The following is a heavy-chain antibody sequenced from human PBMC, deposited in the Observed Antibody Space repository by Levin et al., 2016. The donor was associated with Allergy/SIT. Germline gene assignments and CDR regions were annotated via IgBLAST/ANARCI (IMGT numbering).Heavy chain of an antibody. Sequence: VRQAPGKGLEWVSYISSSGSTIYYADSVKGRFTISRDNAKNSLYLQMNSLRAEDTAVYYCAFLLIVAGTGASMDVWGQGTTVTVSS. CDR2: ISSSGSTI. CDR3: AFLLIVAGTGASMDV. J-gene: IGHJ6*02. V-gene: IGHV3-48*03. D-gene: IGHD6-19*01.